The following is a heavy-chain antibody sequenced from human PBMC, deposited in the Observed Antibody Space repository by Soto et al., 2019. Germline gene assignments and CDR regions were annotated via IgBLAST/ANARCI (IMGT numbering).Heavy chain of an antibody. V-gene: IGHV1-69*13. D-gene: IGHD6-13*01. J-gene: IGHJ4*02. CDR2: VIPIFGTA. Sequence: SVKVSCRASGGTFSSYAISWVRQAPGQGLEWMGGVIPIFGTANYAQKFQGRGTITADESTSTAYIEPGSLRSEDTARIYWAKERANGYSSSCHFDYWGQGTLVTVSS. CDR1: GGTFSSYA. CDR3: AKERANGYSSSCHFDY.